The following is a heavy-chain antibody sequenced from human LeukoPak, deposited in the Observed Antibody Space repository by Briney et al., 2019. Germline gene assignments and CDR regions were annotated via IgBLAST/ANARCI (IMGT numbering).Heavy chain of an antibody. D-gene: IGHD2-2*01. V-gene: IGHV4-34*01. J-gene: IGHJ5*02. CDR1: GVSFSGYY. CDR3: ARGLGRIVVVPAATKNNWFDP. CDR2: INHSGST. Sequence: PSETLSLTCAVYGVSFSGYYWSWIRQPPGKGLEWIGEINHSGSTNYNPSLKSRVTISVDTSKNQFSLKLSSVTAADTAVYYCARGLGRIVVVPAATKNNWFDPWGQGTLVTVSS.